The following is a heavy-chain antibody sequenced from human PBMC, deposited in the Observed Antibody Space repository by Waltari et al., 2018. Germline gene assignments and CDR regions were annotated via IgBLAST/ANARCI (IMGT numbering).Heavy chain of an antibody. D-gene: IGHD3-22*01. CDR3: ASTVYYDSSGWTYYFDY. J-gene: IGHJ4*02. Sequence: LQLQASGPGLVKPSETLSLTCTVPCGSIRRRSYYWGWIRQPPGKGLEWIGSIYYSGSTYYNPSLKSRVTISVDTSKNQFSLKLSSVTAADTAVYYCASTVYYDSSGWTYYFDYWGQGTLVTVSS. V-gene: IGHV4-39*01. CDR2: IYYSGST. CDR1: CGSIRRRSYY.